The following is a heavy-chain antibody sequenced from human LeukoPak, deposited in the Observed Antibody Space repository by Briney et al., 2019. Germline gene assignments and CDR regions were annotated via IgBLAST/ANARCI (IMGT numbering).Heavy chain of an antibody. CDR3: AKEWRRDDYFDY. CDR1: VCPISSQL. CDR2: IYTSGST. Sequence: TEALLLACSFPVCPISSQLGSSVPQTAAKGLGMIGRIYTSGSTNYNPSLKSRVTMSVDTSKNQFSLKLSSVTAADTAVYYCAKEWRRDDYFDYWGQGTLVTVSS. D-gene: IGHD5-12*01. J-gene: IGHJ4*02. V-gene: IGHV4-4*07.